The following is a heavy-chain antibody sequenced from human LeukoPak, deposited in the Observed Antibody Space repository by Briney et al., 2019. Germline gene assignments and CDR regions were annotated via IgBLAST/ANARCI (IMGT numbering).Heavy chain of an antibody. CDR2: IYHSGST. J-gene: IGHJ5*02. CDR3: ARGGPAYYDILTGPTPLDP. Sequence: SETLSLTCTVSGYSISSGYYWGWIRQPPGKGLEWIGSIYHSGSTYYNPSLKSRVTISVDTSKNQFSLKLSSVTAADTAVYYCARGGPAYYDILTGPTPLDPWGQGTLVTVSS. V-gene: IGHV4-38-2*02. D-gene: IGHD3-9*01. CDR1: GYSISSGYY.